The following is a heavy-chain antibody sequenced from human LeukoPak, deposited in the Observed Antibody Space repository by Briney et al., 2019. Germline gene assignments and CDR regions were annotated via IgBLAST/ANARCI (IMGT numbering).Heavy chain of an antibody. D-gene: IGHD3-16*01. Sequence: GGSLRLSCTPSGFTFGDFAINWFRQAPGKGLEWVGFIRSVTYGGTAEYATSVNGRFTISRDDSKSIAYLQMNSLKSEDTALYYCARVKSWGAGDYWGQGTLVTVSS. CDR3: ARVKSWGAGDY. V-gene: IGHV3-49*03. CDR1: GFTFGDFA. J-gene: IGHJ4*02. CDR2: IRSVTYGGTA.